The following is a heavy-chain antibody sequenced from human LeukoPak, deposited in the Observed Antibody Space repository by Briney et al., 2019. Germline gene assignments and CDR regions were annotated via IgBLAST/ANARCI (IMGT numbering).Heavy chain of an antibody. Sequence: ASVKVSCKASGGTFSSYAISWVRQAPGQGLEWMGGIIPIFGTANYAQKFQGRVTITADESTSTAYMELSSLRSEDTAVYYCARGKGTGNYYYYYYMDVWGKGTAVTISS. V-gene: IGHV1-69*13. D-gene: IGHD1-1*01. CDR2: IIPIFGTA. CDR3: ARGKGTGNYYYYYYMDV. J-gene: IGHJ6*03. CDR1: GGTFSSYA.